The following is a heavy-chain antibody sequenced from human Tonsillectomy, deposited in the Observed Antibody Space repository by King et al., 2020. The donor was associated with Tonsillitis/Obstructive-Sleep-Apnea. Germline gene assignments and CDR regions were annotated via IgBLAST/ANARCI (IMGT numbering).Heavy chain of an antibody. V-gene: IGHV5-10-1*03. CDR2: IDPTDSHT. D-gene: IGHD6-13*01. Sequence: VQLVESGAEVKKPGESLRISCKGSGYSFSSYWINWVRQMPGKGLERMGRIDPTDSHTNYSPSFQGHVTISVDKSISTAYLQWSSLKASDTAMYYCARHVIAAADGPPGLDVWGQGTTVTVFS. J-gene: IGHJ6*02. CDR3: ARHVIAAADGPPGLDV. CDR1: GYSFSSYW.